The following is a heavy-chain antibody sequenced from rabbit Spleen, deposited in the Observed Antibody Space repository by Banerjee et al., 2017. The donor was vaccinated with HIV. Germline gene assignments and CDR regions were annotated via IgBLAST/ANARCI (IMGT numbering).Heavy chain of an antibody. CDR3: ARDTGSSFSSYGMDL. J-gene: IGHJ6*01. D-gene: IGHD8-1*01. V-gene: IGHV1S40*01. CDR2: IAGSSSGFT. CDR1: GFSFSSSDY. Sequence: QSLEESGGGLVQPEGSLALTCKASGFSFSSSDYICWVRQAPGKGLEWISCIAGSSSGFTYSATWAKGRFTISKTSSTTVSLQTTSLTAADTATYFCARDTGSSFSSYGMDLWGPGTLVTVS.